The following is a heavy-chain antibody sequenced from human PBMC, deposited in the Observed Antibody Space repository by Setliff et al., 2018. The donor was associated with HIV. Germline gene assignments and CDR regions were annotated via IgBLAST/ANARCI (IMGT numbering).Heavy chain of an antibody. Sequence: GGSLRLSCAVSGLAVTSQYMSWVRQAPGKGLEWVSYISGSGSIIYYADSVKGRFTISRDNAEYSLHLQMNSLRPEDLAFYYCAKDSLPGGCDIWGQGTMVTVSS. V-gene: IGHV3-48*03. CDR3: AKDSLPGGCDI. CDR1: GLAVTSQY. CDR2: ISGSGSII. D-gene: IGHD2-15*01. J-gene: IGHJ3*02.